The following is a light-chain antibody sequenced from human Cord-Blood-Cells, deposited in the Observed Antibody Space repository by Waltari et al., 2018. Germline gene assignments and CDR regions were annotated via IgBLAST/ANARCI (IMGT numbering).Light chain of an antibody. J-gene: IGKJ1*01. Sequence: EIVLTQSPGTMSLSPGERATLSCRASQIVSSSYLAWYQQKPGQAPRLLIYGASSRATGIPDRFIGSGSGTDFTLTISRLEPEDFAVYYCQQYGSSPPWTFGQGTKVEIK. CDR3: QQYGSSPPWT. V-gene: IGKV3-20*01. CDR2: GAS. CDR1: QIVSSSY.